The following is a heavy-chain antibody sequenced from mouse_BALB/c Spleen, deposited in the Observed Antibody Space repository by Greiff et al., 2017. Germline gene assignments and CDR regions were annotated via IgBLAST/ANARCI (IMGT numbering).Heavy chain of an antibody. V-gene: IGHV2-6-7*01. CDR2: IWGDGST. CDR3: ARDSPMIKGNYYAMDD. CDR1: GFSLTGYG. J-gene: IGHJ4*01. D-gene: IGHD2-4*01. Sequence: VQLQQSGPGLVAPSQSLSITCTVSGFSLTGYGVNWVRQPPGKGLEWLGMIWGDGSTDYNSALKSRLSISKDNSKCQVFLKMNSLQTDDTARYYCARDSPMIKGNYYAMDDWGQGTSVTVSS.